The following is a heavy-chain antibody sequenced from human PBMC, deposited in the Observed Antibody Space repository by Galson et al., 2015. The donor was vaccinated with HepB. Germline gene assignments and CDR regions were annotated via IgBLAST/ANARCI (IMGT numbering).Heavy chain of an antibody. V-gene: IGHV3-30*04. Sequence: SLRLSCAASGFTFSSYAMHWVRQAPGKGLEWVAVISYDGSNKYYADSVKGRFTISRDNSKNTLYLQMNSLRAEDTAVYYCASAFGRGYSYGPSDYWGQGTLVTVSS. CDR1: GFTFSSYA. J-gene: IGHJ4*02. D-gene: IGHD5-18*01. CDR3: ASAFGRGYSYGPSDY. CDR2: ISYDGSNK.